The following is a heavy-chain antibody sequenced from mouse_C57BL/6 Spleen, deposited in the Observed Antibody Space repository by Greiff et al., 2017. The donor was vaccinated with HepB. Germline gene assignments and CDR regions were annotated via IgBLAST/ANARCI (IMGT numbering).Heavy chain of an antibody. Sequence: VQLQQPGAELVRPGTSVKLSCKASGYTFTSYWMHWVKQRPGQGLEWIGVIDPSDSYTNYNQKFKGNATLTVDTSSSTAYMQLSSLTSEDSAVYYCARGGTGTGAAWFAYWGQGTLVTVSA. CDR2: IDPSDSYT. J-gene: IGHJ3*01. D-gene: IGHD4-1*01. V-gene: IGHV1-59*01. CDR1: GYTFTSYW. CDR3: ARGGTGTGAAWFAY.